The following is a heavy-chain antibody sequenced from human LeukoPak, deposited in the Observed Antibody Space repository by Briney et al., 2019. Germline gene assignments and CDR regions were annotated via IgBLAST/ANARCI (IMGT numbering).Heavy chain of an antibody. V-gene: IGHV3-20*01. Sequence: GGSLRLSCAASGFTFDDYAMNWVRQAPGKGLERVSGINWNGGSTYYRDSVKGRFTIYRDNAKNSLYLQMNSLRAEDTAWYDCAREKGSGYRNSIDYWDQGTLLTVSS. D-gene: IGHD3-3*01. CDR2: INWNGGST. CDR3: AREKGSGYRNSIDY. CDR1: GFTFDDYA. J-gene: IGHJ4*02.